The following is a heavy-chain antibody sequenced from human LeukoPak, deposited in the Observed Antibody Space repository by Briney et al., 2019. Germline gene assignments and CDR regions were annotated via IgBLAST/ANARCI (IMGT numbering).Heavy chain of an antibody. V-gene: IGHV4-4*02. CDR1: GGSISSSNW. Sequence: SETLSLTCAVSGGSISSSNWWSWVRQPPGKGLEWLGTIYHGGSTYYNPSLKSRVTISINTSKNQFSLKLTSVTAADTAMYYCSSELATIAFDPWGQGTLVTVSS. CDR2: IYHGGST. CDR3: SSELATIAFDP. D-gene: IGHD4/OR15-4a*01. J-gene: IGHJ5*02.